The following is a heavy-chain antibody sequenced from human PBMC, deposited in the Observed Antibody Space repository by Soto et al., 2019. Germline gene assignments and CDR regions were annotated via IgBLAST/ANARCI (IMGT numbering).Heavy chain of an antibody. CDR3: ARVRGYSSSWYVLGQTYYFDY. V-gene: IGHV3-21*01. J-gene: IGHJ4*02. Sequence: GSLRLSCAASGFTFSSYSMNWVRQAPGKGLEWVSSISSSSSYIYYADSVKGRFTISRDNAKNSLYLQMNSLRAEDTAVYYCARVRGYSSSWYVLGQTYYFDYWGQGTLVTVSS. D-gene: IGHD6-13*01. CDR2: ISSSSSYI. CDR1: GFTFSSYS.